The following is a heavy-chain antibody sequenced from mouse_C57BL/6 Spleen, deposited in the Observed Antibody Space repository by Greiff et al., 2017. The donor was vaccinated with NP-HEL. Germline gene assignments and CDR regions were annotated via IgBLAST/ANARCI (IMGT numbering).Heavy chain of an antibody. J-gene: IGHJ4*01. CDR1: GYTFTSYW. D-gene: IGHD1-1*01. CDR3: AITGSSYVDY. Sequence: QVQLQQPGAELVRPGTSVKLSCKASGYTFTSYWMHWVKQRPGQGLEWIGVIDPSDSYTNYNQKFKGKATLTVDTSSSTAYMQLSSLTSEDSAVYYCAITGSSYVDYWGQGTSVTVSS. V-gene: IGHV1-59*01. CDR2: IDPSDSYT.